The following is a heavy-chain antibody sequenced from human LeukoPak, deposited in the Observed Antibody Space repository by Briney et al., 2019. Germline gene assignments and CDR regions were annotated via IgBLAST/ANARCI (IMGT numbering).Heavy chain of an antibody. V-gene: IGHV3-23*01. D-gene: IGHD2/OR15-2a*01. J-gene: IGHJ4*02. CDR2: ISGSGGST. Sequence: GGSLRLSCAASGFTFSSYAMSWVHQAPGKGLEWVSAISGSGGSTYYADSVKGRFAISRDNSKNTLYLQMNSLRAEDTAVYYCAKDRTLVLRSDYLDYWGQGTLVTVSS. CDR3: AKDRTLVLRSDYLDY. CDR1: GFTFSSYA.